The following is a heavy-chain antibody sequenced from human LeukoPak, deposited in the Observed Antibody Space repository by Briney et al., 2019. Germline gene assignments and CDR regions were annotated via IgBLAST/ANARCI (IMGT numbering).Heavy chain of an antibody. D-gene: IGHD1-14*01. J-gene: IGHJ5*02. Sequence: SQTLSLTCAISGDSVSSNSAAWNWIRQSPSRGLEWLGRTYYRSKWYTDYAVSVKGRITITPDTSKNQFSLKLSSVTAADTAVYYRARAGRTTHWFDPWGQGTLVTVSS. CDR3: ARAGRTTHWFDP. CDR2: TYYRSKWYT. CDR1: GDSVSSNSAA. V-gene: IGHV6-1*01.